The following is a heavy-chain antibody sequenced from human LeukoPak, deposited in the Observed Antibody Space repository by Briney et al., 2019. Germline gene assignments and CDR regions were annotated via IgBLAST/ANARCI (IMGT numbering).Heavy chain of an antibody. CDR3: ARTGVVYAKSRNWFDP. J-gene: IGHJ5*02. CDR2: INHSGST. Sequence: PSETLSLTCAVYGGSFSGYYWSWIRQPPGKGLEWIGEINHSGSTNYNPSLKSRVTISVDTSKNQFSLKLSSVTAADTAVYYCARTGVVYAKSRNWFDPWGQGTLVTVSS. V-gene: IGHV4-34*01. CDR1: GGSFSGYY. D-gene: IGHD2-8*02.